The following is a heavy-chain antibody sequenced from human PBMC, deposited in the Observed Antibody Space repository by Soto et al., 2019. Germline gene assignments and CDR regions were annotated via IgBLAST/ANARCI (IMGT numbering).Heavy chain of an antibody. Sequence: ASVKVACKASGYTFTSYAMHWVRQAPGQRLEWMGWINAGNGNTKYSQKFQGRVTITRDTSASTAYMELSSLRSEDTAVYYCARVAGYNWNDYYFDYWGQGTLVTVSS. J-gene: IGHJ4*02. CDR2: INAGNGNT. V-gene: IGHV1-3*01. CDR1: GYTFTSYA. D-gene: IGHD1-1*01. CDR3: ARVAGYNWNDYYFDY.